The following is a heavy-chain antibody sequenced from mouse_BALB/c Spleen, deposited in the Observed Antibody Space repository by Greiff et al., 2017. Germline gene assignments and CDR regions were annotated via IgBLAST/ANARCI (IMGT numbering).Heavy chain of an antibody. D-gene: IGHD3-3*01. Sequence: LQQPGAELVKPGASVKMSCKASGYTFTSYNMHWVKQTPGQGLEWIGAIYPGNGDTSYNQKFKGKATLTADNSSSTAYMQLSSLTSEDSAVYYCARRGLGDAMDYWGQGTSVTVSS. CDR2: IYPGNGDT. CDR1: GYTFTSYN. CDR3: ARRGLGDAMDY. V-gene: IGHV1-12*01. J-gene: IGHJ4*01.